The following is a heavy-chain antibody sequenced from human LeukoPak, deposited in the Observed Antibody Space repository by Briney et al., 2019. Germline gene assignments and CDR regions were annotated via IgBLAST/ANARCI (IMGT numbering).Heavy chain of an antibody. CDR1: GYTFTSYG. CDR2: ISAYNGNT. D-gene: IGHD3-9*01. J-gene: IGHJ4*02. Sequence: GASVKVSCKASGYTFTSYGISWVRQAPGQGLEWMGWISAYNGNTNYAQKLQGRVTMTTDTSTSTAYMELRSLRSDDTAVYYCARSRLRYFDWLTDFDYWGQGTLVTVSS. V-gene: IGHV1-18*01. CDR3: ARSRLRYFDWLTDFDY.